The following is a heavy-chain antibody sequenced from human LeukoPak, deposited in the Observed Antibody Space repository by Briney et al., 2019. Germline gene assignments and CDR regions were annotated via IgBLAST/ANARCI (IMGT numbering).Heavy chain of an antibody. V-gene: IGHV4-31*03. CDR1: GGSISSGGSY. CDR2: IYYSGST. J-gene: IGHJ4*02. CDR3: AREQYSGSFFDY. Sequence: SQNLSLNCTVSGGSISSGGSYWNWIRQHPGKGLEWIGYIYYSGSTYYNPSLKSRVTISVDTSKNQFSLKLSSVTAADTAVYFCAREQYSGSFFDYWGQGTLVTVSS. D-gene: IGHD1-26*01.